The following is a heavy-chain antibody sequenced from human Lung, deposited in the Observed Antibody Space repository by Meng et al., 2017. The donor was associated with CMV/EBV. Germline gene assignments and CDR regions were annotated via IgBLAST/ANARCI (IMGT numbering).Heavy chain of an antibody. V-gene: IGHV3-21*01. J-gene: IGHJ3*01. CDR2: ISTSSSYI. D-gene: IGHD3-3*01. CDR3: ARVLETGAAFDV. Sequence: ETLSLXXAASGFTLSRYSMNWVRQAPGKGLEWVSSISTSSSYIYYRDSVKGRFTISRDNAMNSLSLQMKSLRAEDAAVYYCARVLETGAAFDVWGQGTMVTVSS. CDR1: GFTLSRYS.